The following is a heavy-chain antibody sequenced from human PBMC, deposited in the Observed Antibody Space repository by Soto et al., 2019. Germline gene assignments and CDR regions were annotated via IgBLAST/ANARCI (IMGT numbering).Heavy chain of an antibody. CDR3: ARGRSGDY. J-gene: IGHJ4*02. V-gene: IGHV1-18*01. Sequence: QVHLVQSGAEVKKPGASVKVSCKASGYTFTSYGITWVRQAPGRGLEWMGWISAHNGNTDYAQKLQGRVIVTRDTSTSTAYMELRSLRSDAPAVYYCARGRSGDYWGQGALVTVSS. CDR1: GYTFTSYG. CDR2: ISAHNGNT.